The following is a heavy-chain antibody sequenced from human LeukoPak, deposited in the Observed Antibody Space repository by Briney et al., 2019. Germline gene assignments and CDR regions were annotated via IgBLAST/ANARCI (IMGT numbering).Heavy chain of an antibody. CDR3: ARVKDIAVAGSPDY. CDR2: INTDGSSV. D-gene: IGHD6-19*01. Sequence: PGGSLRLSCAASGLTFSSYWMHWVRHAPGRGLVWVSRINTDGSSVSHADSVKGRFTISRDNAKDTLYLQMNSLRVEDTAVYYCARVKDIAVAGSPDYWGQGTLVTVSS. CDR1: GLTFSSYW. V-gene: IGHV3-74*01. J-gene: IGHJ4*02.